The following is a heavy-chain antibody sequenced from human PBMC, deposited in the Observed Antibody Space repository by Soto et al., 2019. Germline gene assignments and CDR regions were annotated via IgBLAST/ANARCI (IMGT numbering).Heavy chain of an antibody. J-gene: IGHJ6*02. V-gene: IGHV1-18*01. CDR2: ISPDNGNT. D-gene: IGHD5-12*01. Sequence: QVQLVQYGGEVKKPGASVKVSCKASSYTFTIYGINWVRQALGQGLEWMGWISPDNGNTNYAQKLQGRVTMTTDTSTSTAYMELRSLRSDDTAVYYCARALGYSGYAGMDVWGQGTTVTVSS. CDR3: ARALGYSGYAGMDV. CDR1: SYTFTIYG.